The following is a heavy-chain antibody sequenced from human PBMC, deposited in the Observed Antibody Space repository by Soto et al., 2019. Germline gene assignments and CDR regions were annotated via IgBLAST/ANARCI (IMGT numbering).Heavy chain of an antibody. CDR3: ARVDTAMVTAFDI. CDR2: IYNSGST. Sequence: PSETLSLTCTVSGGSISSSSFYWGWIRQPPGKGLEWIASIYNSGSTYYSPSLKSRVTISVDTSKNQFSLRLSSLTAADTAVYYCARVDTAMVTAFDIWGQGTMVTVSS. CDR1: GGSISSSSFY. V-gene: IGHV4-39*01. D-gene: IGHD5-18*01. J-gene: IGHJ3*02.